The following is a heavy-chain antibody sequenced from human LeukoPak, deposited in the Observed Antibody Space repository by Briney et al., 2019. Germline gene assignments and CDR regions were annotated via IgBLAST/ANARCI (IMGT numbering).Heavy chain of an antibody. D-gene: IGHD4-17*01. CDR1: GGSFSGYY. Sequence: PSETLSLTCAVYGGSFSGYYWSWIRQPPGKGLEWIGEINHSGSTNYNPSLKSRVTISVDTSKNQFSLKLSSVTAADTAVYYCARRAKMTTVTPGGFDPWGQGTLVTVSS. CDR3: ARRAKMTTVTPGGFDP. J-gene: IGHJ5*02. CDR2: INHSGST. V-gene: IGHV4-34*01.